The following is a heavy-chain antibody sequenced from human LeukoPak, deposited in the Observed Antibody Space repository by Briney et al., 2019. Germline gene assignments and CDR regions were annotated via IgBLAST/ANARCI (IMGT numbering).Heavy chain of an antibody. D-gene: IGHD3-22*01. J-gene: IGHJ4*02. Sequence: PSETLSLTCTVSGGSISSYYWSWIRQPPGKGLEWIGYTYYSGSTNYNPSLKSRVTISVDTSKNQFSLKLSSVTAADTAVYYCARALLHYYDSSGYYSHFDYWGQGTLVTVSS. CDR3: ARALLHYYDSSGYYSHFDY. V-gene: IGHV4-59*01. CDR1: GGSISSYY. CDR2: TYYSGST.